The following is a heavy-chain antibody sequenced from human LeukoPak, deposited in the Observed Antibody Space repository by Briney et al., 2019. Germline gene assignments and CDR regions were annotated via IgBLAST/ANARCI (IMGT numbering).Heavy chain of an antibody. CDR2: VYSTGST. V-gene: IGHV4-4*07. D-gene: IGHD6-13*01. CDR3: AKDDSSWPFFNY. CDR1: GGSINSNY. J-gene: IGHJ4*02. Sequence: SETLSLTCTVSGGSINSNYWSWIRLPAGKGLEWIGRVYSTGSTNYNPSPKGRVTMSVDTSKKQFSLRSNSVTAADKALYYCAKDDSSWPFFNYRGLGTLVTVYS.